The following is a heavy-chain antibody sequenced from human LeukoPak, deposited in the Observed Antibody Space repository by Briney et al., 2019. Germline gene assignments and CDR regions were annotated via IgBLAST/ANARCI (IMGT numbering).Heavy chain of an antibody. CDR2: IYSGGST. CDR1: GFTVSGNY. V-gene: IGHV3-53*01. J-gene: IGHJ3*02. CDR3: ARVIVAAAHDAFDI. Sequence: PGGSLRPSCTASGFTVSGNYMSWVRQAPGKGLEWVSIIYSGGSTYYADSMKGRFTISRDNSKNTLYLQMNSLRAEDTAVYYCARVIVAAAHDAFDIWGQGTMVTVSS. D-gene: IGHD5-12*01.